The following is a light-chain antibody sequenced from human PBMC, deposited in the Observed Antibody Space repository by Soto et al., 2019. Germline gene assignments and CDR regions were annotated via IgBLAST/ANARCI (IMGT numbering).Light chain of an antibody. CDR2: DAT. V-gene: IGKV1-5*01. CDR1: QSITTY. Sequence: DIQMPQSPSSLSASVGDRVPITCRASQSITTYLNWYRQKPGKAPKLLIHDATSLESGVPSRFSGSGSGTEFTLTISSLQPDDFATYYCQQYNSYSWTFGQGTKVDIK. CDR3: QQYNSYSWT. J-gene: IGKJ1*01.